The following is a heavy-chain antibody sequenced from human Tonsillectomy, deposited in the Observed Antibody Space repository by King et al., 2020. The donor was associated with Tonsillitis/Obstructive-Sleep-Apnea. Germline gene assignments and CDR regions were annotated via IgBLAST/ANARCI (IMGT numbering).Heavy chain of an antibody. CDR2: IYYSGST. V-gene: IGHV4-39*01. D-gene: IGHD3-22*01. CDR3: ARERGTVQSYHYDTGGYYPGS. J-gene: IGHJ4*02. CDR1: GGSISSSSYY. Sequence: LQLQESGPGLVKPSETLSLTCTVSGGSISSSSYYWGWIRQPPGKGLEWIGSIYYSGSTYYNPSLKSRVTISVDTSKNQFSLKLSSVTAADTAVYYCARERGTVQSYHYDTGGYYPGSWGQGTLVTVSS.